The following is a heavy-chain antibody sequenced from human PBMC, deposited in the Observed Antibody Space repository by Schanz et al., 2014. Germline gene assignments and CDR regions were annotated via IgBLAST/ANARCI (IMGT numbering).Heavy chain of an antibody. D-gene: IGHD2-2*01. J-gene: IGHJ5*02. Sequence: EVQLVQSGGGLVQPGGSLRLSCAASGFTFSSHWMHWVRQDPGKGLVWVSAISGSGGSTYYADSVKGRFTISRDNSKNTVYIQMNSLRAEDTAVYYCARAGYDADNWFDPWGQGTLVTVSS. V-gene: IGHV3-23*04. CDR1: GFTFSSHW. CDR3: ARAGYDADNWFDP. CDR2: ISGSGGST.